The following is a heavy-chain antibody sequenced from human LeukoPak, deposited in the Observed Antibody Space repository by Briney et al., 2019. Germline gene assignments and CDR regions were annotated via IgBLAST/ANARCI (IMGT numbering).Heavy chain of an antibody. CDR2: INPNSGGT. CDR3: ARRLGRWLPMDAFDI. V-gene: IGHV1-2*02. CDR1: GYTFTGYY. J-gene: IGHJ3*02. D-gene: IGHD5-12*01. Sequence: ASVKVSCKASGYTFTGYYMHWVRQATGQGLEWMGWINPNSGGTNYAQKFQGRVTMTRDTSISTAYMELSRLRSDDTAVYYCARRLGRWLPMDAFDIWGQGTMVTVSS.